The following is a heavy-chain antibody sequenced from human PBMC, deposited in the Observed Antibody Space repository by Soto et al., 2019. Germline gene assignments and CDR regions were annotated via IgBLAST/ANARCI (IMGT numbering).Heavy chain of an antibody. CDR1: GFTFSSYW. V-gene: IGHV3-74*01. J-gene: IGHJ6*02. CDR3: ARGRLYSNDAYYYYGMDV. D-gene: IGHD4-4*01. CDR2: INSDGSST. Sequence: GGSLRLSCAASGFTFSSYWVHWVRQAPGKGLVWVSVINSDGSSTSYADSVKGRFTISKDNAKNTLYLQMNSLRAEDTAVYYCARGRLYSNDAYYYYGMDVWGQGTTVTVYS.